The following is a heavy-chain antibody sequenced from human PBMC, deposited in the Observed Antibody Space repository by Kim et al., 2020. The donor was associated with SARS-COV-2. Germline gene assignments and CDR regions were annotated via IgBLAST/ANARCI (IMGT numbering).Heavy chain of an antibody. Sequence: GGSLRLSCAASGFTFSSYAMSWVRQAPGKGLEWVSAISGSGGSTYYADSVKGRFTISRDNSKNTLYLQMNSLRAEDTAVYYCAKLQPQREEWELLSPYGYWGQGTLVTVSS. J-gene: IGHJ4*02. CDR1: GFTFSSYA. V-gene: IGHV3-23*01. D-gene: IGHD1-26*01. CDR3: AKLQPQREEWELLSPYGY. CDR2: ISGSGGST.